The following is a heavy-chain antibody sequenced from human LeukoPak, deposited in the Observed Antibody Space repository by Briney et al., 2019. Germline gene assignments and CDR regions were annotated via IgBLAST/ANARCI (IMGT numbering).Heavy chain of an antibody. CDR2: ISYSGST. CDR3: ARLARPARTGFDY. V-gene: IGHV4-39*01. J-gene: IGHJ4*02. CDR1: GGSFSSSGYY. D-gene: IGHD1-14*01. Sequence: SETLSLTCTVSGGSFSSSGYYWGWIRQPPGKGQEWFGSISYSGSTYYNPSLKSRVTISVDTSKNQFSLKLRSVTAADTALYYCARLARPARTGFDYWGQGTLVTVSS.